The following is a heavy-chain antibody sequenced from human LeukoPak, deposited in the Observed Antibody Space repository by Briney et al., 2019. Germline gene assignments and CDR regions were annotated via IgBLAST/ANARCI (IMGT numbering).Heavy chain of an antibody. CDR1: GGSISSYY. D-gene: IGHD2-2*02. Sequence: SETLSLTCTVSGGSISSYYWSWIRQPAGKEVEWIGRIYTSGSPNYNPSLKSRVTMSVDTSKNQFSLKLSSVTAADTAVYYCARGGYCSSTSCYTSSAYYMDVWGKGTTVTVSS. J-gene: IGHJ6*03. V-gene: IGHV4-4*07. CDR3: ARGGYCSSTSCYTSSAYYMDV. CDR2: IYTSGSP.